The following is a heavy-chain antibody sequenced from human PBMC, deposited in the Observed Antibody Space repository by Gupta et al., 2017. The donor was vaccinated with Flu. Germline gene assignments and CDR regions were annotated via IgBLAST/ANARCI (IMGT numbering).Heavy chain of an antibody. J-gene: IGHJ5*02. CDR2: ISAAGATT. D-gene: IGHD6-25*01. CDR1: GFTFSNNA. V-gene: IGHV3-23*01. Sequence: EVQLLESGGGLVQPGGSLRLSCVASGFTFSNNAMSWVRQAPGKGLEWVSGISAAGATTSYADPVKGRFTISRDNSKNTLFLQMNSLRAEDTAIYFCARDVGSGWTKNWFDPWGQGALVTVSS. CDR3: ARDVGSGWTKNWFDP.